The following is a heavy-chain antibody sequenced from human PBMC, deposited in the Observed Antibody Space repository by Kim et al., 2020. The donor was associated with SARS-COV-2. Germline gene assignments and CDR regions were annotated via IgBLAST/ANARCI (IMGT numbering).Heavy chain of an antibody. CDR1: GGSISSSNW. Sequence: SETLSLTCAVSGGSISSSNWWSWVRQPPGKGLEWIGEIYHSGSTNYNPSLKSRVTISVDKSKNQFSLKLSSVTAADTAVYYCARGLAGEIWYYDSFAFDIWGQGTMVTVSS. CDR2: IYHSGST. J-gene: IGHJ3*02. CDR3: ARGLAGEIWYYDSFAFDI. D-gene: IGHD3-22*01. V-gene: IGHV4-4*02.